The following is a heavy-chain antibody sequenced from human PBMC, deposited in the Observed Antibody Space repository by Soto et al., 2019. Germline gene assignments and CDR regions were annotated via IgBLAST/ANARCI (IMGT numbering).Heavy chain of an antibody. CDR1: GGSVSSYY. CDR2: IYYSGST. J-gene: IGHJ3*02. D-gene: IGHD6-19*01. Sequence: SETLSLTCTVSGGSVSSYYWSWIRQPPGKGLEWIGYIYYSGSTNYNPSLKSRVTISVDTSKNQFSLKLSSVTAADTAMYYCARESVAGFDIWGQGTMVTVSS. CDR3: ARESVAGFDI. V-gene: IGHV4-59*02.